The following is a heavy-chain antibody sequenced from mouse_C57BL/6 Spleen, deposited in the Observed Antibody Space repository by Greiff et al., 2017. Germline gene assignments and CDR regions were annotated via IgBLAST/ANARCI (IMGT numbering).Heavy chain of an antibody. D-gene: IGHD1-1*01. J-gene: IGHJ2*01. CDR1: GYTFTSYW. V-gene: IGHV1-61*01. Sequence: QVQLQQPGAELVRPGSSVKLSCKASGYTFTSYWMAWVTQRPGQGLEWIGNIYPSDSDTHYNQKFKDKATLTVDKSSSTAYMELRSLTSEDSAVYYCARSGSTVVDYYWEDWGKGTTRT. CDR3: ARSGSTVVDYYWED. CDR2: IYPSDSDT.